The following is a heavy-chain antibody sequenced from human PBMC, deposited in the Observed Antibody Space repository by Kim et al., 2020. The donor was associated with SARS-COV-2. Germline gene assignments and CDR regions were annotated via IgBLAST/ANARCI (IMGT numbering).Heavy chain of an antibody. J-gene: IGHJ4*02. CDR2: INHSGST. CDR3: ARDTPLGATTEGFDY. CDR1: GGSFSGYY. V-gene: IGHV4-34*01. Sequence: SETLSLTCAVYGGSFSGYYWSWIRQPPGKGLEWIGEINHSGSTNYNPSLKSRVTISVDTSKNQFSLKLSSVTAADTAVYYCARDTPLGATTEGFDYWGQGTLVTVSS. D-gene: IGHD1-26*01.